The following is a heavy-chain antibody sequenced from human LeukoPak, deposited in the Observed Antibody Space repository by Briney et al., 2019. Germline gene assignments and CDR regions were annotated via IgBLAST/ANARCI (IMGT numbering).Heavy chain of an antibody. CDR1: GYTFTTYY. CDR3: ARATPDTVLVGRSYLSTFDY. D-gene: IGHD4-17*01. J-gene: IGHJ4*02. V-gene: IGHV1-46*01. Sequence: GASVKVSCKASGYTFTTYYMHWVRQAPGQGLEWMGIINPSGGSTRYAQNFRGRVTMTRDTSTSTVYMELSSLRSEDTAVYYCARATPDTVLVGRSYLSTFDYWGQGTQVTVST. CDR2: INPSGGST.